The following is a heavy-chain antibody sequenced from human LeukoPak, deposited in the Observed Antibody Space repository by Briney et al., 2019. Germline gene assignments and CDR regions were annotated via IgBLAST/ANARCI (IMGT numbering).Heavy chain of an antibody. CDR3: ARQIQNDYYYYYMDV. J-gene: IGHJ6*03. Sequence: SETLSLTCTVSGGSISSYYWSWIRQPPGKGLEWIGYIYTSGSTNYNPSLKSRVTISVDTSKNQFSLKLSSVTAADTAVYYCARQIQNDYYYYYMDVWGKGTTVTVSS. D-gene: IGHD2/OR15-2a*01. V-gene: IGHV4-4*09. CDR2: IYTSGST. CDR1: GGSISSYY.